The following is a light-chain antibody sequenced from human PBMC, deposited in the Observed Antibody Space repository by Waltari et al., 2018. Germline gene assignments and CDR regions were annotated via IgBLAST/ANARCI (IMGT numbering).Light chain of an antibody. V-gene: IGLV2-14*03. Sequence: QSALTQPASVSGSPGQSITISCPGTSRDVGGYNYVSWHQQHPGKAPTLMIYSVPKRPSGVYNRFSGSKSGNTASLTISGLQAEDEADYYCSSYSSSSTLLFGGGTKLTVL. CDR3: SSYSSSSTLL. J-gene: IGLJ2*01. CDR2: SVP. CDR1: SRDVGGYNY.